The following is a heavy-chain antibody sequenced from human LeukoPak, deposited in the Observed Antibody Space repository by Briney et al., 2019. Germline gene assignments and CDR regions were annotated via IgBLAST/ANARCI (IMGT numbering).Heavy chain of an antibody. Sequence: HPGGSLRLSCAASGFTFSGYWMHWVRQVPGKGLVWVSGVNSDGTTTTYADSVKGRFTISRDNANNTLFLRMNSLRAEDTAVYYCTRGNKYAQSHWGLGTLVTVSS. J-gene: IGHJ4*02. V-gene: IGHV3-74*01. D-gene: IGHD1/OR15-1a*01. CDR3: TRGNKYAQSH. CDR2: VNSDGTTT. CDR1: GFTFSGYW.